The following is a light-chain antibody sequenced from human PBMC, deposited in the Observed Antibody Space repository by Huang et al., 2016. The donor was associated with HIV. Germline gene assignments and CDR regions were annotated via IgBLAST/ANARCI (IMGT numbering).Light chain of an antibody. CDR3: QQYNSYPLT. CDR1: QSISSW. CDR2: KAS. J-gene: IGKJ4*01. V-gene: IGKV1-5*03. Sequence: DIQMTQSPSTLSASVGDRVTITCRASQSISSWLAWYQQKPGKAPKLLIYKASNLESGVPSRLSGSGSGTEFTLTISSLQPDDFATYYCQQYNSYPLTFGGGIKVQIK.